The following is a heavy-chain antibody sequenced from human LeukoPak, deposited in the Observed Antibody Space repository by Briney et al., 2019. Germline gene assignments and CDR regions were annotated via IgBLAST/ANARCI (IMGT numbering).Heavy chain of an antibody. CDR3: ATYSSLNRREFQF. D-gene: IGHD3-22*01. CDR1: GFTFSSSA. Sequence: GGSLRLSCAASGFTFSSSAMNWVRQAPGKGLEWVSSINNVGSHIYYADSVKGRFTISRDNAKNSLYLQMNSLRAEDTAVYYCATYSSLNRREFQFWGQGTLLTVSS. J-gene: IGHJ1*01. V-gene: IGHV3-21*01. CDR2: INNVGSHI.